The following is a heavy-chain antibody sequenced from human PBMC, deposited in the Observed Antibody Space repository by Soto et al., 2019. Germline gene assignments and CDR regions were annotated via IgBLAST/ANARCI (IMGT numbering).Heavy chain of an antibody. CDR2: IYYSGST. CDR1: GSSISSGDYY. J-gene: IGHJ6*02. D-gene: IGHD3-3*01. Sequence: SETLSLTCTVSGSSISSGDYYWSWIPQPPGKGLEWIGYIYYSGSTYYNPSLKSRVTISVDTSKNQFSLKLSSVTAADTAVYYCARIWYYDFWGPMDVWGQGTTVTVSS. V-gene: IGHV4-30-4*01. CDR3: ARIWYYDFWGPMDV.